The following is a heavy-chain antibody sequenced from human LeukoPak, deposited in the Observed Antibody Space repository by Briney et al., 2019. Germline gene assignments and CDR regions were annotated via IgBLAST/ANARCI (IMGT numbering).Heavy chain of an antibody. CDR2: ISSSGSTI. J-gene: IGHJ4*02. CDR3: ARDGELGHLDY. V-gene: IGHV3-48*03. Sequence: PGGSLRLSCAASGFTFSSYEMNWVRQAPGKGLEWVSYISSSGSTIYYADSVKGRFTISRDNAKNSLYLQMNSLRAEDTAVYYCARDGELGHLDYWGQGTLVTVSS. CDR1: GFTFSSYE. D-gene: IGHD7-27*01.